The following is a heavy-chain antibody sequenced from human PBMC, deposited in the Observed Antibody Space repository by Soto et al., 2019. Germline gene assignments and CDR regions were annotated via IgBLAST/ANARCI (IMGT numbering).Heavy chain of an antibody. CDR3: ARDYGPDYFDY. D-gene: IGHD4-17*01. V-gene: IGHV4-59*01. CDR2: IYYSGST. J-gene: IGHJ4*02. Sequence: SETLSLTYTVSGGSISSYYWSWIRQPPGKGLEWIGYIYYSGSTNYNPSLKSRVTISVDTSKNQFSLKLSSVTAADTAVYYCARDYGPDYFDYWGQGTLVTVSS. CDR1: GGSISSYY.